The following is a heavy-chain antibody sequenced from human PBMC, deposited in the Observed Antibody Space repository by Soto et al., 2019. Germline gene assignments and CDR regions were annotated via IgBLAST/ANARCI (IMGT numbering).Heavy chain of an antibody. Sequence: ASVKVSCKASGYTFTSYGISWVRQAPGQGLEWMGWISAYNGNTNYAQKLQGRVTMTTDTSTSTAYMELRSLRSDDTAVYYCARDIVVVPAAMSYGMDVWGQGTTVTVSS. D-gene: IGHD2-2*01. CDR1: GYTFTSYG. CDR2: ISAYNGNT. J-gene: IGHJ6*02. V-gene: IGHV1-18*01. CDR3: ARDIVVVPAAMSYGMDV.